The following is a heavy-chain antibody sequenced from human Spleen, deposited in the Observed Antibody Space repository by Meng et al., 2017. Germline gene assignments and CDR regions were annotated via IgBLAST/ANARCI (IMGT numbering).Heavy chain of an antibody. J-gene: IGHJ4*02. V-gene: IGHV2-5*01. CDR1: GFSLGSDEVG. CDR3: AHRSRSRLAYRSGWDTYYFDY. Sequence: SGPTLVKPTQTLTLTCTCSGFSLGSDEVGVGWIRQSPGKALEWLALIYWNEDKRYSPSLQSRLSITKDAAKNQVVLTMTNVDPVDTATYYCAHRSRSRLAYRSGWDTYYFDYWGQGTLVTVSS. D-gene: IGHD6-19*01. CDR2: IYWNEDK.